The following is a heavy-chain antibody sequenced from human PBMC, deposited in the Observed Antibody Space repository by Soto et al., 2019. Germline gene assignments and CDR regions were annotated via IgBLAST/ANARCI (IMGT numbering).Heavy chain of an antibody. CDR1: GGTFSSYA. CDR2: IIPIFGTA. CDR3: AVQPPPPPPIAARDYYGMDV. J-gene: IGHJ6*02. Sequence: SVKVSCKASGGTFSSYAISWVRQAPGQGLEWMGGIIPIFGTANYAQKFQGRVTITADESTSTAYMELSSLRSEDTAVYYCAVQPPPPPPIAARDYYGMDVRGQGTTVTVSS. D-gene: IGHD6-6*01. V-gene: IGHV1-69*13.